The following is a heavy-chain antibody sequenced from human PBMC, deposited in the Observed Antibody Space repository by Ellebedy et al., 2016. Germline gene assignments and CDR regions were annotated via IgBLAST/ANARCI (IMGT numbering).Heavy chain of an antibody. CDR3: ARDAPLYSGSYYYYYGMDV. CDR2: ISGGGRYT. CDR1: GFTFSRYS. D-gene: IGHD1-26*01. Sequence: GGSLRLSCAASGFTFSRYSMNWVRQAPGKGLEWVSSISGGGRYTYYADSVKGHFTISRDNSKNTVYLQMSSLRAEDTAVYYCARDAPLYSGSYYYYYGMDVWGQGTTVTVSS. V-gene: IGHV3-21*04. J-gene: IGHJ6*02.